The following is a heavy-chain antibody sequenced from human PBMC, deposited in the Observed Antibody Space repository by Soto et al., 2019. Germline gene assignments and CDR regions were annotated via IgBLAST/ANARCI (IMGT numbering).Heavy chain of an antibody. CDR2: IDWDDDK. V-gene: IGHV2-70*11. Sequence: SGPTLVNPTQTLTLTCTFSGFSLSTSGMCVSWIRQPPGKALEWLARIDWDDDKYYSTSLKTRHTISKDTSKNQVVLTMTNMDPVDTATYYCARTPLVVAATYYYYGMAFWAQGTTVPVSS. J-gene: IGHJ6*02. D-gene: IGHD2-15*01. CDR3: ARTPLVVAATYYYYGMAF. CDR1: GFSLSTSGMC.